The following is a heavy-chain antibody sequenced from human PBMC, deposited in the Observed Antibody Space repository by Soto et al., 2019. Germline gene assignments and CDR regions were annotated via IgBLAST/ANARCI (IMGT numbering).Heavy chain of an antibody. J-gene: IGHJ6*02. CDR2: IIPIFGTA. V-gene: IGHV1-69*13. Sequence: SVKVSCKASGGTFSSHAISWVRQAPGQGLEWMGGIIPIFGTANYAQKFQGRVTITADESTSTAYMELSSLRSEDTAVYYCARVSDNWRTYGSGTSYYYYGMDVWGQGTTVTVSS. D-gene: IGHD3-10*01. CDR3: ARVSDNWRTYGSGTSYYYYGMDV. CDR1: GGTFSSHA.